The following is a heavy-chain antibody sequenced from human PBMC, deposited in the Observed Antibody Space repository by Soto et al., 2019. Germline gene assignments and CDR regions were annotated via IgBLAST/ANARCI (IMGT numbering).Heavy chain of an antibody. CDR3: ARVVGGVVPPASYYHYYGMDV. J-gene: IGHJ6*02. CDR2: IYYSGST. CDR1: GGSISSYY. Sequence: VQLQESGPGLVKPSETLSLTCTVSGGSISSYYWSWIRQPPGKGLEWIGYIYYSGSTNYNPSLKSRVTISVDTSKNQFSLKLSSVTAADTAVYHCARVVGGVVPPASYYHYYGMDVWGQGTTVTVSS. D-gene: IGHD2-2*01. V-gene: IGHV4-59*01.